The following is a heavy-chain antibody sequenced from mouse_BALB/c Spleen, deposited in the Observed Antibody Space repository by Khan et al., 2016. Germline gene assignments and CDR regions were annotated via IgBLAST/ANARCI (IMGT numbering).Heavy chain of an antibody. CDR3: ARYYYGSSYFDY. CDR1: GYSITSGYA. V-gene: IGHV3-2*02. J-gene: IGHJ2*01. Sequence: EVQLRESGPGLVKPSQSLSLTCTVTGYSITSGYAWNWIRQFPGNKLEWMGYISYSGSTSYNPSLKSRISITRDTSKNQFFLQLNSVTTEDTATXYCARYYYGSSYFDYWGQGTTLTVSS. CDR2: ISYSGST. D-gene: IGHD1-1*01.